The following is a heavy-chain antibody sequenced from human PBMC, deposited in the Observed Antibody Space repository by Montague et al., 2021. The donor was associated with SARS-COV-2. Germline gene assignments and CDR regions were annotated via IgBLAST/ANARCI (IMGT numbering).Heavy chain of an antibody. CDR1: GGSIRSSSYY. J-gene: IGHJ6*02. CDR3: ARVGRQQLVRLSGMDV. V-gene: IGHV4-39*07. D-gene: IGHD6-13*01. CDR2: KYYSGST. Sequence: SETLSLTCTVYGGSIRSSSYYWGWIRQSPGKGLEWKGSKYYSGSTYYNPSIKSRVTKSVDTSKNQFSLKLSSVTAANTAVYYCARVGRQQLVRLSGMDVWGQGTTVTVSS.